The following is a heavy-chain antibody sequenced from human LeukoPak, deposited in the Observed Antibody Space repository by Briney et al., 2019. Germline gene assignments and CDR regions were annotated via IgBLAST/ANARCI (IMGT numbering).Heavy chain of an antibody. Sequence: GGFLRLSCAASGFTFSSYAMHWVRQAPGKGLEWVAVISYDGSNKYYADSVKGRFTISRDNTKNTLYLQMNSLRAEDTAVYYCARGRLALYGSGTRPAFDIWGQGTMVTVSS. CDR1: GFTFSSYA. CDR2: ISYDGSNK. D-gene: IGHD3-10*01. J-gene: IGHJ3*02. CDR3: ARGRLALYGSGTRPAFDI. V-gene: IGHV3-30-3*01.